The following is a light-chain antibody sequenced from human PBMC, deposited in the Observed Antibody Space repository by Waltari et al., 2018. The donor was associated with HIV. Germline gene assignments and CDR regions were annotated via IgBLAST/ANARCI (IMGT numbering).Light chain of an antibody. Sequence: QSALTQPASVSGSPGQSITISCTGTSSDVGGYNYVSWYHQHPGKAPKLMIYELSNRPSGVSNRFSGSKSVNTASLTISGRQAEDGADYYCSSYTSSSTRVFGGGTNLTVL. V-gene: IGLV2-14*01. CDR2: ELS. CDR1: SSDVGGYNY. J-gene: IGLJ3*02. CDR3: SSYTSSSTRV.